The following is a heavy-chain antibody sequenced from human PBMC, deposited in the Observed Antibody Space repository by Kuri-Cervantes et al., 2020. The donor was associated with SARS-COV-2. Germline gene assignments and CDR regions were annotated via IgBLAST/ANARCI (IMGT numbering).Heavy chain of an antibody. V-gene: IGHV3-23*01. CDR3: AKDTWIRAYYFDY. CDR1: GFTFSNAW. J-gene: IGHJ4*02. Sequence: GGSLRLSCAASGFTFSNAWMSWVRQAPGKGLEWVSAISGSGGSTYYADSVKGRFAISRDNSKNTLYLQMNSLRAEDTAVYYCAKDTWIRAYYFDYWGQGTLVTVSS. CDR2: ISGSGGST. D-gene: IGHD5-12*01.